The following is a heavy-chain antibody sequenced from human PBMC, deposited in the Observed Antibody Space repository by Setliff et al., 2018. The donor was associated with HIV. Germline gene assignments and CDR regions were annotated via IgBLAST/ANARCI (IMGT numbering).Heavy chain of an antibody. Sequence: GASVKISCKGSGYSFTSYWIGWVRQMPGKGLEWMGIIYPGDSDTRYSPSFQGQVTISADKSISTAYLQWSSLKASDTAMYYCARHRLLRQWEPFDYWGQGTLVTVSS. J-gene: IGHJ4*02. D-gene: IGHD1-26*01. CDR3: ARHRLLRQWEPFDY. V-gene: IGHV5-51*01. CDR2: IYPGDSDT. CDR1: GYSFTSYW.